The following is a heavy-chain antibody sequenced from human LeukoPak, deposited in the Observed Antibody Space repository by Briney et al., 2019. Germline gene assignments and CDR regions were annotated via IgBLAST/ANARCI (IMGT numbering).Heavy chain of an antibody. V-gene: IGHV3-7*01. J-gene: IGHJ3*02. CDR3: ARDSDSGAARRDAFDI. CDR2: IKQDGSDK. D-gene: IGHD6-6*01. CDR1: GFTFSNYW. Sequence: GGSLRLSCVASGFTFSNYWMSWVRQTPGKGLEWVANIKQDGSDKYYLDSVKGRFTISRDNAKKSLYLQMNSLRAEDTAVYYCARDSDSGAARRDAFDIWGQGTMVTVSS.